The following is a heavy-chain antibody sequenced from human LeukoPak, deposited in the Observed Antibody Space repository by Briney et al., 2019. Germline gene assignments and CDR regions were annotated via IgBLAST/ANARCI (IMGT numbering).Heavy chain of an antibody. CDR3: ARNQELGSSSWRYFDY. CDR1: GGSISSGGYY. D-gene: IGHD6-13*01. CDR2: IYYSGST. Sequence: SETLSLTCTVSGGSISSGGYYWSWIRQHPGKGLEWIGYIYYSGSTYYNPSLKSRVTISVDTSRNQFSLKLSSVTAADTAVYYCARNQELGSSSWRYFDYWGQGTLVTVSS. V-gene: IGHV4-31*03. J-gene: IGHJ4*02.